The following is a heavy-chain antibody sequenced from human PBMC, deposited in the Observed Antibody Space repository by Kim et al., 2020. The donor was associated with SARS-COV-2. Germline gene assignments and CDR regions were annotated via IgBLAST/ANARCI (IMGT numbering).Heavy chain of an antibody. CDR3: ARESAVAGTTYFDY. CDR1: GFTVSSNY. CDR2: IYSGGST. V-gene: IGHV3-53*01. D-gene: IGHD6-19*01. J-gene: IGHJ4*02. Sequence: GGSLRLSCAASGFTVSSNYMSWVRQAPGKGLEWVSVIYSGGSTYYADSVKGRFTISRDNSKNTLYLQMNSLRAEDTAVYYCARESAVAGTTYFDYWGQGTLVTVSS.